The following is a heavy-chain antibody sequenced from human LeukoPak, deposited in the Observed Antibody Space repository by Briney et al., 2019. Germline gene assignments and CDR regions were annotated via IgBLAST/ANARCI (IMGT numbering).Heavy chain of an antibody. CDR3: AKGAEEGVVITSVYYYYMDV. V-gene: IGHV3-23*01. CDR2: ISGSGYNT. J-gene: IGHJ6*03. D-gene: IGHD3-22*01. Sequence: GGTLRLSCAASGVTFSSHGMSWVRQAPGKGLEWVSTISGSGYNTYYADSVMGRFTISRDNSKNTMYLQMNSLRAEDTAVYYCAKGAEEGVVITSVYYYYMDVWGKGTTVTISS. CDR1: GVTFSSHG.